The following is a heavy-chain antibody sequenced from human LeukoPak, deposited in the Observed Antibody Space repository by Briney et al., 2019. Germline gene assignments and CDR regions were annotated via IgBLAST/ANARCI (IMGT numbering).Heavy chain of an antibody. J-gene: IGHJ4*02. Sequence: PGGSRRLSCAASGFTFSSYWVHWVRQAPGKGLVWVSRINSDGSSTSYADSVKGRFTISRDNAKNTLYLQMNSLRAEDTSVYYCARDRNTGSSYENLFEYWGQGSLVTVSS. CDR1: GFTFSSYW. D-gene: IGHD1-26*01. CDR2: INSDGSST. CDR3: ARDRNTGSSYENLFEY. V-gene: IGHV3-74*01.